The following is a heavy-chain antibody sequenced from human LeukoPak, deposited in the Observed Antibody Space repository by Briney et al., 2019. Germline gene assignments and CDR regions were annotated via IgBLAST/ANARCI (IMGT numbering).Heavy chain of an antibody. D-gene: IGHD2/OR15-2a*01. V-gene: IGHV3-23*01. CDR2: TVGGGDGT. CDR3: AKDSPYGGSFYYIDY. Sequence: PGGSLRLSCAASGFTFSSTSMSWVRQAPGKGLEWVAVTVGGGDGTYYADSVKGRVTISRDNSNNTLYLQMNSLRAEDTAVYYCAKDSPYGGSFYYIDYWGQGTLVTVSS. CDR1: GFTFSSTS. J-gene: IGHJ4*02.